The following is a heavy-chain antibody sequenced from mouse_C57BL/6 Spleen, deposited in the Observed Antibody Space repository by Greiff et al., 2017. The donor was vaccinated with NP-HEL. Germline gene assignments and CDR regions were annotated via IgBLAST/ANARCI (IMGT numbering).Heavy chain of an antibody. V-gene: IGHV5-9-1*02. Sequence: EVMLVESGEGLVKPGGSLKLSCAASGFTFSSYAMSWVRQTPEKRLEWVAYISSGGDYIYYADTVKGRFTISRDNARNTLYLQMSSLKSEDTAMYYCTRRGSNSPYYAMDYWGQGTSVTVSS. CDR2: ISSGGDYI. CDR1: GFTFSSYA. CDR3: TRRGSNSPYYAMDY. D-gene: IGHD2-5*01. J-gene: IGHJ4*01.